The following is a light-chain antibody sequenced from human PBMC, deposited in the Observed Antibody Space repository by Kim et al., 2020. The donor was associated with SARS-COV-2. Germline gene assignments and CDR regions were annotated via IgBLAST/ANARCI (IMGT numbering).Light chain of an antibody. CDR1: SLRTYY. CDR3: NSRDNSGDHVV. V-gene: IGLV3-19*01. J-gene: IGLJ2*01. CDR2: GKN. Sequence: ALGKTVRITCQGDSLRTYYASWYQQKPGQAPILVIYGKNNRPSGIPDRFSGSSSGNTASLTVTGAQAVDEADYYCNSRDNSGDHVVFGGGTQLTVL.